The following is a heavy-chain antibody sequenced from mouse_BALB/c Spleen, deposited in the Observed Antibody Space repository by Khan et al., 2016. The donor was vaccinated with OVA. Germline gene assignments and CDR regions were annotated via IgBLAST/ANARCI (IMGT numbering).Heavy chain of an antibody. CDR3: ARDGYYFDY. CDR2: IHSSGST. Sequence: EVQLQESGPDLVKPSQSLSLTCTVTGYSITSGYSWHWIRQFPGNKMEWMGYIHSSGSTNYNPSLTSRISINRATSKNQFFLQLHSVTTEDTATYYCARDGYYFDYWGQGTTLTVSA. D-gene: IGHD2-3*01. V-gene: IGHV3-1*02. CDR1: GYSITSGYS. J-gene: IGHJ2*01.